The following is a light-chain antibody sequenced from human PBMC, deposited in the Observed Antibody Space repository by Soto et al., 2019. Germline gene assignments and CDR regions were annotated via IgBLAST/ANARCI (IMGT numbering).Light chain of an antibody. CDR3: MQGTHWPIT. CDR1: QSLRHSDGRTY. V-gene: IGKV2D-29*01. J-gene: IGKJ5*01. Sequence: IVLTQTQISLSVTPGQPASISCKSSQSLRHSDGRTYVYWYVQRPGQPPQLLIYEVSNRFSGVPDRFGGYGAGADFTLEISRVEAEDVGVYYCMQGTHWPITFGQGTRLEIK. CDR2: EVS.